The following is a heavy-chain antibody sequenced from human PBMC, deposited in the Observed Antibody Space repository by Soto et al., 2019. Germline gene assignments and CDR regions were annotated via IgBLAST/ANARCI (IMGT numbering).Heavy chain of an antibody. CDR1: GFTFSSYS. Sequence: GGSLRLSCAASGFTFSSYSMNWVRQAPGKGLEWVSSISSSSSYIYYADSVKGRFTISRDNAKNSLYLQMNSLRAEDTAVYYCARDFFRTYGDDYYGMDVWGQGTTVTVSS. CDR2: ISSSSSYI. J-gene: IGHJ6*02. V-gene: IGHV3-21*01. D-gene: IGHD4-17*01. CDR3: ARDFFRTYGDDYYGMDV.